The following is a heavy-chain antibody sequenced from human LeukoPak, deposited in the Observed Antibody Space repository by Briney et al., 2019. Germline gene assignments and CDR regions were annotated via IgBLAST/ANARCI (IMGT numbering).Heavy chain of an antibody. CDR1: GFTVSSNY. CDR3: AKSAIVVVPAAYFDY. V-gene: IGHV3-53*01. Sequence: GGSLRLSCAASGFTVSSNYMSWVRQAPGKGLEWVSVIYSGGSTYYADSVKGRFTISRDNSKNTLYLQMNSLRAEDTAVYYCAKSAIVVVPAAYFDYWGQGTLVTVSS. D-gene: IGHD2-2*01. CDR2: IYSGGST. J-gene: IGHJ4*02.